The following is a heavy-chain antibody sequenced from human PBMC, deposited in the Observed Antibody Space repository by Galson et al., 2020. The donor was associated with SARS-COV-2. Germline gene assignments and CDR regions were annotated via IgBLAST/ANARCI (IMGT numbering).Heavy chain of an antibody. D-gene: IGHD4-17*01. CDR2: ISGYNGNK. CDR3: ARGGTVTGGVDV. J-gene: IGHJ6*02. CDR1: GYTFTTYG. V-gene: IGHV1-18*01. Sequence: ASVKVSCQASGYTFTTYGIGWVRQAPGQGLEWMGWISGYNGNKNYAQKLQGRVTMTTDTSTNTAYMELRSLRSDDPAVYYCARGGTVTGGVDVWGQGTPVTVSS.